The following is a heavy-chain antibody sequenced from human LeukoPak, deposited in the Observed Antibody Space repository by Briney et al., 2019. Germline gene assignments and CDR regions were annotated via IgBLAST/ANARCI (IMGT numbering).Heavy chain of an antibody. Sequence: SETLSLTCTVSGGSISSYYWSWIRQPPGKGLEWIGYIYYSGSTNYNPSLKSRVTMSVDTSKNQFSLNLRSVTAADTAVYYCARYRGWSGESHFDYWGQGTLVTVSS. CDR3: ARYRGWSGESHFDY. D-gene: IGHD3-10*01. V-gene: IGHV4-59*01. CDR1: GGSISSYY. CDR2: IYYSGST. J-gene: IGHJ4*02.